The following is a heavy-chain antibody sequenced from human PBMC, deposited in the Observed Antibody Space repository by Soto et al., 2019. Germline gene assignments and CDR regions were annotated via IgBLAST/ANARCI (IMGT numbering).Heavy chain of an antibody. CDR1: GFTFSSYA. D-gene: IGHD3-3*01. CDR2: ISGSGGST. Sequence: GGSLRLSCAASGFTFSSYAMSWVRQAPGKGLEWVSAISGSGGSTYYADSVKGRFTISRDNSKNTLYLQMNSLRAADTAVYYCARTGSGYDFWSGPTPYYMDVWGKGTTVTVSS. CDR3: ARTGSGYDFWSGPTPYYMDV. J-gene: IGHJ6*03. V-gene: IGHV3-23*01.